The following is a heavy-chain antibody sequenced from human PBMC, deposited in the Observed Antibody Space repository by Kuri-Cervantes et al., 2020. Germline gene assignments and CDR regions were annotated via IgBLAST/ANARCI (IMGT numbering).Heavy chain of an antibody. CDR3: ARDGLSAFDI. CDR1: GFTFSSYG. CDR2: IWYDGSSK. V-gene: IGHV3-33*01. J-gene: IGHJ3*02. Sequence: GGSLRLSCAASGFTFSSYGMHWVRQAPGKGLEWVAVIWYDGSSKYYADSVKGRFTISRDNAKNSLYLQMNSLRAEDTALYHCARDGLSAFDIWGQGTMVTVSS. D-gene: IGHD5/OR15-5a*01.